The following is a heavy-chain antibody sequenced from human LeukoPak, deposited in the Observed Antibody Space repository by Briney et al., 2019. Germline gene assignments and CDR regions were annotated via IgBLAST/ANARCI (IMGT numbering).Heavy chain of an antibody. J-gene: IGHJ5*02. D-gene: IGHD3-3*01. CDR1: GYSISSGYY. CDR2: IYHSGST. CDR3: ARGPRFLEWLHLKYNWFDP. Sequence: SETLSLTCTVSGYSISSGYYWGWIRQPPGKGLEWIGSIYHSGSTYYNPSLKSRVTISVDTSKNQFSLKLSSVTAADTAVYYCARGPRFLEWLHLKYNWFDPWGQGTLVTVSS. V-gene: IGHV4-38-2*02.